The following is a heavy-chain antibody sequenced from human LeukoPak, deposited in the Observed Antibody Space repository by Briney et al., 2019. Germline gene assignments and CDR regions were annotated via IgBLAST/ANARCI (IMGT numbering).Heavy chain of an antibody. J-gene: IGHJ4*02. V-gene: IGHV1-18*01. D-gene: IGHD1-20*01. CDR1: GYTFTSYG. Sequence: GASVKVSCKASGYTFTSYGISWVRQAPGQGLEWMGWISAYNGNTNYAQKLQGRVTMATDTSTSTAYMELRSLRSDDTAVYYCARERYPTALTYFDYWGQGTLVTVSS. CDR3: ARERYPTALTYFDY. CDR2: ISAYNGNT.